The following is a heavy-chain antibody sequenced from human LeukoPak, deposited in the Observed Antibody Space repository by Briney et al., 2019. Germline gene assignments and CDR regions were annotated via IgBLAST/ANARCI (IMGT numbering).Heavy chain of an antibody. V-gene: IGHV3-30*03. Sequence: PGGSLRLPCAASGFTFSSYGIHWVRQAPGKGLEWVAVVSSDGSIKYYADSGKGRFTISRDTSKNTVYLQMNSLGTEDTAFYYCARGYSSSWLGYFDYWGQGTLVTVSS. J-gene: IGHJ4*02. CDR2: VSSDGSIK. CDR1: GFTFSSYG. CDR3: ARGYSSSWLGYFDY. D-gene: IGHD6-13*01.